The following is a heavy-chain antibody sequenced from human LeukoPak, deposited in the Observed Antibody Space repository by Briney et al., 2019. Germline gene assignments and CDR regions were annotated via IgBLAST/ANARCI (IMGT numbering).Heavy chain of an antibody. D-gene: IGHD1-26*01. J-gene: IGHJ4*02. CDR3: ASKGSGTFDY. CDR2: VSTSGGSR. CDR1: GFTFSSYA. Sequence: GGSLRLSCAASGFTFSSYAMSWVRQAPGKGLEWVSTVSTSGGSRYYADSVKGRLTISRDNSGNTLYLQMNSLRAEDTAIYYCASKGSGTFDYWGQGTLVTVSS. V-gene: IGHV3-23*01.